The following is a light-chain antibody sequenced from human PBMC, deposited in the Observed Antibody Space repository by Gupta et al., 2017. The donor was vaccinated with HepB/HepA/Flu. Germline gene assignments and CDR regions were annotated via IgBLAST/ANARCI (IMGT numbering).Light chain of an antibody. J-gene: IGKJ4*02. CDR2: KAS. CDR1: QGIGID. V-gene: IGKV1-39*01. Sequence: DIQMTQSPSFLSASVGDRVTITCRASQGIGIDLNWYQQQPGKAPKGLIFKASLLQTGVPSRFRGSGSGTEFTLTISSLQPEDFGTYFCQQGHRLPRTFGGGTKVEIK. CDR3: QQGHRLPRT.